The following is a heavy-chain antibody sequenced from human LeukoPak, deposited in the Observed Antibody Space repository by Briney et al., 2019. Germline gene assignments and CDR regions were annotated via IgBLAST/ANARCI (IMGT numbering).Heavy chain of an antibody. CDR3: ARVVDTAMVPQAGYYYYGMDV. J-gene: IGHJ6*02. V-gene: IGHV1-69*01. Sequence: GASVKVSCKASGGTFSSYAISWVRQAPGQGLEWMGGIIPIFGTANYAQKFQGRVTITADESTSTAYMELSNLRSEDTAVYYCARVVDTAMVPQAGYYYYGMDVWGQGTTVTVSS. D-gene: IGHD5-18*01. CDR2: IIPIFGTA. CDR1: GGTFSSYA.